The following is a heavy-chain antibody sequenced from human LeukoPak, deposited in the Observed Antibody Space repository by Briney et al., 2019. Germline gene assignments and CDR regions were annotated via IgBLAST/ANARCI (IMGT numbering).Heavy chain of an antibody. CDR2: ISSSSSYI. CDR3: ARDPSGYFNY. V-gene: IGHV3-21*01. CDR1: GFTFSSYS. J-gene: IGHJ4*02. Sequence: GGSLRLSCAASGFTFSSYSMNWVRQAPGKGLEWVSSISSSSSYIYYADSVKGRFTISRDNAKNSLYLQMNSLRAEDTAVYYCARDPSGYFNYWGQGTLATVSS. D-gene: IGHD3-22*01.